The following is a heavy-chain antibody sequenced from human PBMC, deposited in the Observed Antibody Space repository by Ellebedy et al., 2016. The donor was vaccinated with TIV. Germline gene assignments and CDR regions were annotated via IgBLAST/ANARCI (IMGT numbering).Heavy chain of an antibody. V-gene: IGHV3-30*04. Sequence: GESLKISXAASGFTFSSYAMHWVRQAPGKGLEWVAVISYDGSNKYYADSVKGRFTISRDNSKNTLYLQMNSLRAEDTAVYYCASGDYYDSSGYPSYYYGMDVWGQGTTVTVSS. CDR1: GFTFSSYA. CDR2: ISYDGSNK. D-gene: IGHD3-22*01. J-gene: IGHJ6*02. CDR3: ASGDYYDSSGYPSYYYGMDV.